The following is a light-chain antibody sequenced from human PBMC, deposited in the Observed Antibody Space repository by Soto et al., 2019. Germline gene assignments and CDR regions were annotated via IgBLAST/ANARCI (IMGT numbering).Light chain of an antibody. CDR3: QQRSNWPIT. J-gene: IGKJ5*01. CDR2: DAS. CDR1: QSVGGY. V-gene: IGKV3-11*01. Sequence: ESVLAQSAGSRSLSPGERATLSCRASQSVGGYLAWYQQRPGQAPRVLIYDASNRATGIPVRFSGSGSGTDFTLTISSLEPEDFAVYYCQQRSNWPITFGQGTRLEIK.